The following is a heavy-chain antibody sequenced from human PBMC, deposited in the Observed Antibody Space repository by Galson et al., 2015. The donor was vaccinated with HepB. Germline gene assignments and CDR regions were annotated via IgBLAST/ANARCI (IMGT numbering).Heavy chain of an antibody. Sequence: SLRLSCAASGFTFDDYAMHWVRQAPGKGLEWVSGISWNSGSIGYADSVKGRFTISRDNAKNSLYLQMNSLRAEDTALYYCAKDTEITMVRGVISGAFDIWGQGTMVTVSS. CDR2: ISWNSGSI. J-gene: IGHJ3*02. V-gene: IGHV3-9*01. CDR3: AKDTEITMVRGVISGAFDI. D-gene: IGHD3-10*01. CDR1: GFTFDDYA.